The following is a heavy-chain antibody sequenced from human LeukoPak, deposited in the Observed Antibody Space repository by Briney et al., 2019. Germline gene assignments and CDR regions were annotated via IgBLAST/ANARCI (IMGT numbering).Heavy chain of an antibody. CDR2: INHSGST. J-gene: IGHJ4*02. D-gene: IGHD3-10*01. CDR3: ARHHLLLWFGESIDY. Sequence: SETLSLTCAVYGGSFSGYYWSWIRQPPGKGLEWIGEINHSGSTNYNPSLKSRVTISVDTSKNQFSLKLSSVTAADTAVYYCARHHLLLWFGESIDYWGQGTLVTVSS. V-gene: IGHV4-34*01. CDR1: GGSFSGYY.